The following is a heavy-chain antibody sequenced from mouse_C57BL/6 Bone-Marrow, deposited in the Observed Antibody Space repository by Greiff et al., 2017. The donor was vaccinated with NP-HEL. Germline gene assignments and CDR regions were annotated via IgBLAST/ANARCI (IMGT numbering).Heavy chain of an antibody. J-gene: IGHJ1*03. CDR2: IHPNCCST. Sequence: QVQLQQPGAELVKPGASVKLSCKASGYTFTSYWMHWVKQRPGQGLEWIGMIHPNCCSTNYNEKFKSKATLTVDKSSGAAYIHISSLTSEYSAVYYCARSIYYGSSCEGYFDVGGTGTTVTVSS. CDR3: ARSIYYGSSCEGYFDV. D-gene: IGHD1-1*01. CDR1: GYTFTSYW. V-gene: IGHV1-64*01.